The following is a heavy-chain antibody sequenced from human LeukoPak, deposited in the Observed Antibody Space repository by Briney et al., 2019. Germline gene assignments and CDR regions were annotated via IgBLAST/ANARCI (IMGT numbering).Heavy chain of an antibody. J-gene: IGHJ4*02. V-gene: IGHV3-15*01. CDR3: TTDTPYYYDSSGYSPTTTAGY. Sequence: GGSLRLSCAASGFTFSNAWMSWVRQAPGKGLEWVGRIKSKTDGGTTDYAAPVKGRFTISRDDSKNTLYLQMNSLKTEDTAVYYCTTDTPYYYDSSGYSPTTTAGYWGQGTLVTVSP. D-gene: IGHD3-22*01. CDR1: GFTFSNAW. CDR2: IKSKTDGGTT.